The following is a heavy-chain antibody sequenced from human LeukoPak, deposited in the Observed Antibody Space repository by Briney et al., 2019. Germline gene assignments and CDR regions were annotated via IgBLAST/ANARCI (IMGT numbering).Heavy chain of an antibody. CDR1: GFTFSSYA. Sequence: PGGSLRLSCAASGFTFSSYAMSWVHKAPGKGLEWVSVIYSGGSTYYADSVKGRFTISRDNSKNTLYLQMNSLRAEDTAVYYCAREPNYYDSSGYFDYWGQGTLVTVSS. J-gene: IGHJ4*02. D-gene: IGHD3-22*01. CDR3: AREPNYYDSSGYFDY. CDR2: IYSGGST. V-gene: IGHV3-66*01.